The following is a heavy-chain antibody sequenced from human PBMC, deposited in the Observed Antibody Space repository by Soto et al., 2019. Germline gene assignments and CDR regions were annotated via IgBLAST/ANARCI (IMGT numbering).Heavy chain of an antibody. CDR2: INHSGST. V-gene: IGHV4-34*01. CDR3: ARGWAAAGPLDY. J-gene: IGHJ4*02. D-gene: IGHD6-13*01. Sequence: PSETLSLTCAAYGGSFSGYYWSWIRQPPGKGLEWIGEINHSGSTNYNPSLKSRVTISVDTSKNQFSLKLSSVTAADTAVYYCARGWAAAGPLDYWGQGTPLVTVSS. CDR1: GGSFSGYY.